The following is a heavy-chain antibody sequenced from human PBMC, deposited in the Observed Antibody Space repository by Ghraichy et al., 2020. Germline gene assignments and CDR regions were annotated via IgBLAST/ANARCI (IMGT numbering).Heavy chain of an antibody. CDR2: ISWNSGSI. V-gene: IGHV3-9*01. CDR3: AKDMGVGGITELRSLNYYGMDV. J-gene: IGHJ6*02. Sequence: GGSLRLSCAASGFTFDDYAMHWVRQAPGKGLEWVSGISWNSGSIGYADSVKGRFTISRDNAKNSLYLQVNSLRPEDTALYYCAKDMGVGGITELRSLNYYGMDVWGQGTTVTVSS. CDR1: GFTFDDYA. D-gene: IGHD6-13*01.